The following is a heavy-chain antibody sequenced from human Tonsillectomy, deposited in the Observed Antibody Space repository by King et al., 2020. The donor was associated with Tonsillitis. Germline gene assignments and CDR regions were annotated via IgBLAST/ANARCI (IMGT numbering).Heavy chain of an antibody. J-gene: IGHJ4*02. CDR2: IKSKTDGGTK. D-gene: IGHD5-18*01. CDR1: GFTFSNAG. V-gene: IGHV3-15*01. CDR3: TGRGIQLWVNFDY. Sequence: VQLVESGGGLVKPGGSLRLSCAASGFTFSNAGMSWVRQAPGKGLEWVGRIKSKTDGGTKDYAAPVKGRFTISRDDSKNTLYLQMNSLKTEDTAVYYCTGRGIQLWVNFDYWGQGTLVTVSS.